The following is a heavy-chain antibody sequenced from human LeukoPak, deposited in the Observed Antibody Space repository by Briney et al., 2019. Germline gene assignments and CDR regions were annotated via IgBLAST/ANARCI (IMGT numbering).Heavy chain of an antibody. D-gene: IGHD3-10*01. J-gene: IGHJ4*02. Sequence: SSETLSLTCAVYGGSFSGYYWSWIRQPPGKGLEWIGEINHSGSTNYNPSLKGRVTISVDTSKNQFSLKLSSVTAADTAVYYCARAPLYGSGTEIDYWGQGTLVTVSS. V-gene: IGHV4-34*01. CDR2: INHSGST. CDR1: GGSFSGYY. CDR3: ARAPLYGSGTEIDY.